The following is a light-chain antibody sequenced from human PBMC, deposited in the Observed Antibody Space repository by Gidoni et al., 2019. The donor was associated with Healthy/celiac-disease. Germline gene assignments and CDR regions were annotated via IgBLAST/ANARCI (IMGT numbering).Light chain of an antibody. CDR3: QQRSNWPT. CDR2: DAS. CDR1: QSVSSY. V-gene: IGKV3-11*01. J-gene: IGKJ3*01. Sequence: EIVLTQSPATLSLSPGERATLSCSASQSVSSYLAWYQQKPGQAPRLLIYDASNRATGIPARFSGSGSGTDFTLTISSLEPEDCAVYYCQQRSNWPTFGPXTKVDIK.